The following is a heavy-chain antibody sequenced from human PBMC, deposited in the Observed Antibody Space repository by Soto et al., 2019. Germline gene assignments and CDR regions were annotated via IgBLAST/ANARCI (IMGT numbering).Heavy chain of an antibody. D-gene: IGHD2-15*01. CDR2: IYHSGTT. CDR1: GGSISNGGYY. J-gene: IGHJ4*02. V-gene: IGHV4-31*03. Sequence: QVQLQESGPGLVKPSQTLSLTCTVSGGSISNGGYYWTWIRHHPGKGLEWIGYIYHSGTTYYSPSLKSRVPISVDTSKTMSTLRLSSVTAADTAVYYCARGRGFGGSSYYFDYWGRGTLVTVSS. CDR3: ARGRGFGGSSYYFDY.